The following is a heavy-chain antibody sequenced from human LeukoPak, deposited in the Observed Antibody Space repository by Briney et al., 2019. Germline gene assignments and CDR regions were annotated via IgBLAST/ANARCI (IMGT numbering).Heavy chain of an antibody. CDR1: GFTFSSYW. CDR3: AKGSGINHYHWIDP. Sequence: PGGSLRLSCAASGFTFSSYWISWVRQAPGKGLEWVSGISGGGGSTYYADSVKGRFTISRDNSKNTLYLQMDSLRAEDTALYYCAKGSGINHYHWIDPWGQATKVTVSS. CDR2: ISGGGGST. D-gene: IGHD1-14*01. J-gene: IGHJ5*02. V-gene: IGHV3-23*01.